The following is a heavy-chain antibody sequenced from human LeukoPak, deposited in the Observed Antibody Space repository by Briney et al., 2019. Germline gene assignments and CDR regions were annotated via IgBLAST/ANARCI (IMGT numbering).Heavy chain of an antibody. CDR1: GGSISSSSYY. V-gene: IGHV4-39*01. D-gene: IGHD2-8*01. CDR2: IYYSGST. J-gene: IGHJ4*02. CDR3: ATNPKDIVLMVYFDY. Sequence: SETLSLTCTVSGGSISSSSYYWGWIRQPPGKGLEWIGSIYYSGSTYYNPSLKSRVTISVATSKNQFSLKLSSVTAADTAVYYCATNPKDIVLMVYFDYWGQGTLVTVSS.